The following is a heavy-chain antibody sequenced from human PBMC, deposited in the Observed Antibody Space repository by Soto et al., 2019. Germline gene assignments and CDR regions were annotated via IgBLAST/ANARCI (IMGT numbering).Heavy chain of an antibody. V-gene: IGHV3-23*01. D-gene: IGHD2-15*01. CDR3: AKGRDCSGGSCKFDY. CDR1: GFTFSSYA. Sequence: GGSLRLSCAASGFTFSSYAMSWVRQAPGKGLEWVSAISGSGGSTYYADSVKGRFTISRDNSKNTLYLQMNSLRAEDTAVYYCAKGRDCSGGSCKFDYWGQGTLVTVSS. CDR2: ISGSGGST. J-gene: IGHJ4*02.